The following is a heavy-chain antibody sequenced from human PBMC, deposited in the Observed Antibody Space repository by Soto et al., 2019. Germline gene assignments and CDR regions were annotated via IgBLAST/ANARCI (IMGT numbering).Heavy chain of an antibody. D-gene: IGHD3-3*01. V-gene: IGHV1-3*01. J-gene: IGHJ5*02. CDR1: GYTFTSYA. CDR2: INAGNGNT. CDR3: ARGRFLEWLLGWFDP. Sequence: QVQLVQSGADVKKPGASVKVSCKASGYTFTSYAMRWVRQAPGQRLEWMGWINAGNGNTKYSQKFQGRVTITRDTSASTAYMELSSLRSEDTAVYYCARGRFLEWLLGWFDPWGQGTLVTVSS.